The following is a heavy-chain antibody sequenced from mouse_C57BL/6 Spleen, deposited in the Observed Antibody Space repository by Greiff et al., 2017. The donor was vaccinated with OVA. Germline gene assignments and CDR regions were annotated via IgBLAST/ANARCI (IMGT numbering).Heavy chain of an antibody. CDR1: GYSITSGYY. D-gene: IGHD2-4*01. V-gene: IGHV3-6*01. Sequence: EVQLVESGPGLVKPSQSLSLTCSVTGYSITSGYYWNWIRQFPGNKLEWMGYISYDGSNNYNPSLKNRISITRDTSKNQFFLKLNSVTTEDTATYYCARGEDYDEFDYWGQGTTLTVSS. J-gene: IGHJ2*01. CDR3: ARGEDYDEFDY. CDR2: ISYDGSN.